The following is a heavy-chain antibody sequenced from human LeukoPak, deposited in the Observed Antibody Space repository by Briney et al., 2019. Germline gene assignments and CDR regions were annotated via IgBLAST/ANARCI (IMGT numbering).Heavy chain of an antibody. CDR3: AREGITAMADAWNDY. CDR2: IGTTSNSM. V-gene: IGHV3-21*01. Sequence: PGRSLRLSCAASGFTFSSCGMHWVRQAPGKGLEWVSSIGTTSNSMYYADSLKGRFTISRDNAESSLYLQMNSLRVEDTAVYFCAREGITAMADAWNDYWGQGTLVTVSS. J-gene: IGHJ4*02. CDR1: GFTFSSCG. D-gene: IGHD5-18*01.